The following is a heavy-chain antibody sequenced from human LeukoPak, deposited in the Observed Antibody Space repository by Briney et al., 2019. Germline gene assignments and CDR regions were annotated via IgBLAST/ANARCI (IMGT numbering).Heavy chain of an antibody. CDR3: ARAGYYYDVDY. J-gene: IGHJ4*02. D-gene: IGHD3-22*01. Sequence: GGSLRLSCAASGFSFSTYSLNWVRQAPGKGLEWLSSIDSDSLYLFYADSVKGRFTVSRDNAKNSLFLQMNSLRDDDTAVYYCARAGYYYDVDYWSQGTLVTVPS. CDR1: GFSFSTYS. V-gene: IGHV3-21*01. CDR2: IDSDSLYL.